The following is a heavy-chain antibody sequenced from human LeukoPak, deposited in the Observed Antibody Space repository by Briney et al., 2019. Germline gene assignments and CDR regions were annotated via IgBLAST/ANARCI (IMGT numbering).Heavy chain of an antibody. CDR1: GFSFSHYW. CDR3: ARDYGDYYYYYMDV. CDR2: ISSSGNII. Sequence: GGSLRLSCAASGFSFSHYWMSWVRQAPGKGLESVSYISSSGNIIYYADSMQGRFTISRDNAKNSLYLQMNSLRAEDTAVYYCARDYGDYYYYYMDVWGKGTTVTVSS. D-gene: IGHD4-17*01. J-gene: IGHJ6*03. V-gene: IGHV3-48*04.